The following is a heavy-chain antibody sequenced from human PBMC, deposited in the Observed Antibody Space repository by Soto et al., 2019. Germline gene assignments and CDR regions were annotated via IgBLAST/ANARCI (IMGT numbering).Heavy chain of an antibody. D-gene: IGHD1-1*01. CDR1: GFTFTDYY. CDR2: ISRDGNAI. Sequence: GGSLRLSCAASGFTFTDYYMGWIRQAPGKGLEWLAYISRDGNAIFYADSVNGRSTISRDNAKNSLFLQMDDLRAEDTGMFFCARGAEMSTLTKWFDPWGQGTLVTVSS. V-gene: IGHV3-11*01. J-gene: IGHJ5*02. CDR3: ARGAEMSTLTKWFDP.